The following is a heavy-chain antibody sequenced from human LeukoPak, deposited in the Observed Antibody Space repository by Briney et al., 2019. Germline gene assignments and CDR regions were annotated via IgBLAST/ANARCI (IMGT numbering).Heavy chain of an antibody. CDR2: INPNSGGT. CDR3: ARDWYYYDSSGYIDSDY. Sequence: ASVKVSCKASGYTFTGYYMHWVRQAPGQGLEWMGWINPNSGGTNYAQKFQGRVTMTRDTSISTAYMELSRLRSDDTAVYYCARDWYYYDSSGYIDSDYWGQGTLVTVSS. CDR1: GYTFTGYY. V-gene: IGHV1-2*02. J-gene: IGHJ4*02. D-gene: IGHD3-22*01.